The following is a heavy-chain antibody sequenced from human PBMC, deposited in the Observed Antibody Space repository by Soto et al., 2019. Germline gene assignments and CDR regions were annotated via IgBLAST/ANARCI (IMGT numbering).Heavy chain of an antibody. CDR1: SASLDSDN. D-gene: IGHD3-16*02. J-gene: IGHJ4*02. CDR3: ARMRGLGEISHFFDH. V-gene: IGHV4-59*01. CDR2: IYPNGRT. Sequence: QVHLQESGPGLVKPSETLSLTCAVSSASLDSDNWSWIRQPPGKGLEWIGDIYPNGRTNYNTSPRGRGATSIDKSKNQFSLLIDSVFAADAAVYFCARMRGLGEISHFFDHWGQGTLVTVSS.